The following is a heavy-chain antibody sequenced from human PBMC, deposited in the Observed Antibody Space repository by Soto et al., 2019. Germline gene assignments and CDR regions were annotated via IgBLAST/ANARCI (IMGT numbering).Heavy chain of an antibody. V-gene: IGHV3-53*01. J-gene: IGHJ4*02. D-gene: IGHD2-2*01. Sequence: LRLSCVASGFTVSSNYMSWVRQAPGKGLEWVSVIYSGGSTFHADSVKGRFTISRDNSKNTLYLQMNMLRAEDTAVYYCARTPAGLAHIDYWGQGTLVTVSS. CDR1: GFTVSSNY. CDR2: IYSGGST. CDR3: ARTPAGLAHIDY.